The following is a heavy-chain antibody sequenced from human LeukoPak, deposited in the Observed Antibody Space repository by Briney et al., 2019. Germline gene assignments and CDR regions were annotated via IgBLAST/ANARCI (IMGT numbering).Heavy chain of an antibody. J-gene: IGHJ4*02. CDR1: GFTFSSYG. D-gene: IGHD2-15*01. CDR2: IWYDGSNK. V-gene: IGHV3-33*08. CDR3: AREAYCSGGSCYLYYFDY. Sequence: GRSLRLSCAASGFTFSSYGMHWVRQAPGKGLEWVADIWYDGSNKYYADSVKGRFTISRDKSKNTLYLQMNSLRAEDTAVYYCAREAYCSGGSCYLYYFDYWGQGTLVTVSS.